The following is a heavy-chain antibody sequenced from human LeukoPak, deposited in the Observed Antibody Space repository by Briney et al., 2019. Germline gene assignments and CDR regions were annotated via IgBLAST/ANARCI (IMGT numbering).Heavy chain of an antibody. CDR3: AREGPYRYYGSSAYYYYMDV. CDR2: IYYSGST. J-gene: IGHJ6*03. D-gene: IGHD3-10*01. V-gene: IGHV4-59*12. Sequence: SETLSLTCTVSGGSISSYYWSWIRQPPGKGLEWIGYIYYSGSTNYNPSLKSRVTISVDTSKNQFSLKLSSVTAADTAVYYCAREGPYRYYGSSAYYYYMDVWGKGTTVTISS. CDR1: GGSISSYY.